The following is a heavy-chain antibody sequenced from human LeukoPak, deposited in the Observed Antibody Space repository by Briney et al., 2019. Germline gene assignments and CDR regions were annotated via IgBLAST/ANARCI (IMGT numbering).Heavy chain of an antibody. CDR3: ARLDYGSGSYADY. J-gene: IGHJ4*02. V-gene: IGHV4-59*08. Sequence: SETLSLTCTVSGGSISSYYWSWIRQPPGKGLEWIGYIYYSGSTNYNPSLKSRVTISVDTSKNQFSLKLSSVTAADTAMYYCARLDYGSGSYADYWGQGTLVTVSS. CDR2: IYYSGST. CDR1: GGSISSYY. D-gene: IGHD3-10*01.